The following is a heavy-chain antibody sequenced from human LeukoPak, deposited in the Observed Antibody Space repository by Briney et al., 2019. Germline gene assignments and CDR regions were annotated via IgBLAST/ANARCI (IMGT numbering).Heavy chain of an antibody. CDR2: IIPIFSTT. J-gene: IGHJ5*02. Sequence: SVKVSCKASGGTFSSYAISWVRQAPGQELEWMGGIIPIFSTTNYAQKFQDRLTITADESTTTAYMELSSLRSEDTAVYYCARDKLFGEFPNNWFDPWGQGTLVTVSS. CDR1: GGTFSSYA. CDR3: ARDKLFGEFPNNWFDP. V-gene: IGHV1-69*01. D-gene: IGHD3-10*02.